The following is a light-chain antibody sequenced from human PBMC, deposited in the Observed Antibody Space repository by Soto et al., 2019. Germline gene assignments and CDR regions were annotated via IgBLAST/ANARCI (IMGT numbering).Light chain of an antibody. CDR1: QSISIW. V-gene: IGKV1-5*03. J-gene: IGKJ1*01. Sequence: DIQMTQSPSTLSASVGDRVTITCRASQSISIWLAWYQQKPGKAPKLLMSKASTLETGVPSRFNGSGSETEFTLTISSLQPDDFATYYCQQYNSYSWTFGQGTKVDIK. CDR2: KAS. CDR3: QQYNSYSWT.